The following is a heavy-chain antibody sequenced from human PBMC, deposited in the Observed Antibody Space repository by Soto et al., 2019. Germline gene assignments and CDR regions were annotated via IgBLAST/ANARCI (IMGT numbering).Heavy chain of an antibody. CDR3: ARGLTTRYNYYYGMDV. J-gene: IGHJ6*02. CDR1: GFTFSSYD. CDR2: IGTAGDT. D-gene: IGHD2-2*01. Sequence: GGSLRLSCAASGFTFSSYDMQWVRQATGKGLEWVSAIGTAGDTYYPGSVKGRFTISRENAKNSLYLQMNSLRAGDTAVYYCARGLTTRYNYYYGMDVWGQGTTVTVSS. V-gene: IGHV3-13*04.